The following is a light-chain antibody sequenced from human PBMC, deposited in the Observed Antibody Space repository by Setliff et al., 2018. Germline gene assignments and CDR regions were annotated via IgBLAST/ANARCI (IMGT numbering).Light chain of an antibody. CDR1: SSDVGDYNY. CDR2: DVT. J-gene: IGLJ1*01. CDR3: SSQTSSNTLYV. V-gene: IGLV2-14*03. Sequence: SALTQPASVSGSPGQSITFSCTGTSSDVGDYNYVSWYQQHPGKAPKLMIYDVTNRPSGVSNRFSGSKSGTTASLTISGLQAEDEADYYCSSQTSSNTLYVFGSGTKV.